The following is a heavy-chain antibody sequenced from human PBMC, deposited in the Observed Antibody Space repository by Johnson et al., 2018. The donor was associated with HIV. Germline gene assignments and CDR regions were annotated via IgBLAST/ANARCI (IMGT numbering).Heavy chain of an antibody. CDR2: IHYDGSNK. CDR1: GLTFSSYG. D-gene: IGHD2-15*01. J-gene: IGHJ3*02. CDR3: AKEEDIWRLGLYRAFDI. V-gene: IGHV3-30*02. Sequence: QMLLVESGGGVVQPGGSLRLSCAAPGLTFSSYGMHWVRQAPGKGLEWVAFIHYDGSNKYYADSVKGRFTISRDNSMNTLYLQMNSLRAEDTAVYYCAKEEDIWRLGLYRAFDIWGQGTMVTVSS.